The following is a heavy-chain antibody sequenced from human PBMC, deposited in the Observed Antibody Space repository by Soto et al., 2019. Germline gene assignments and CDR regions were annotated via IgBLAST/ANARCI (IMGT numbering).Heavy chain of an antibody. CDR2: ITSGSTI. Sequence: QVQLVESGGGLDKPGGSLRLSCAASGFTFSDFHMSWIRQAPGKGLEWVSYITSGSTIYYADSVKGRFTISRDNAKNSLYLQMNSLRAEDTAVYYCARGGETKTGIQHWGQGTLVTVSS. CDR1: GFTFSDFH. D-gene: IGHD2-8*01. V-gene: IGHV3-11*01. J-gene: IGHJ1*01. CDR3: ARGGETKTGIQH.